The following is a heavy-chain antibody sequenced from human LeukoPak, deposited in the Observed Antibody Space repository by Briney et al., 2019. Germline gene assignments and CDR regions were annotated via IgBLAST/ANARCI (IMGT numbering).Heavy chain of an antibody. CDR1: GFSLSTSGMF. Sequence: SGPTLVNPTQTLTLTCTFSGFSLSTSGMFVSWIRQPPGKALEWLARIDWDDDKYYNTSLKTRLTISKDTSKNQVILTMTNMDPVDTATYYCARAFPTVTTFDYWGQGTLVTVSS. CDR3: ARAFPTVTTFDY. CDR2: IDWDDDK. J-gene: IGHJ4*02. V-gene: IGHV2-70*11. D-gene: IGHD4-17*01.